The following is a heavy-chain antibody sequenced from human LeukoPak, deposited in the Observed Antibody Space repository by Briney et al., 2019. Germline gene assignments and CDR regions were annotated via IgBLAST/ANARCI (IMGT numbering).Heavy chain of an antibody. J-gene: IGHJ4*02. Sequence: GASVKVSCKASGYTFTSYGISWVRQAPGQGLEWMGWISAYNGNTNYAQKLQGRVTVTTDTSTSTAYMELRSLRSDDTAVYYRARDHFDYRIFDYWGQGTLVTVSS. D-gene: IGHD3-9*01. CDR3: ARDHFDYRIFDY. CDR1: GYTFTSYG. CDR2: ISAYNGNT. V-gene: IGHV1-18*01.